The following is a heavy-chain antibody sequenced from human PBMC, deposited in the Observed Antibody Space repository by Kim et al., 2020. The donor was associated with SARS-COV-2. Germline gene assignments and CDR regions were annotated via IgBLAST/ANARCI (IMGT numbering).Heavy chain of an antibody. J-gene: IGHJ6*01. D-gene: IGHD1-1*01. V-gene: IGHV3-9*01. CDR1: GCTFDDYA. CDR2: IMWDGGTI. Sequence: GGSLRLSCVASGCTFDDYAMHWVRQAPGKGLDWVSGIMWDGGTINSVDFVSGRFTISRDNAKNSLYLQLNSLRPEDAAVDYFAKDCCTGTVIYYYGM. CDR3: AKDCCTGTVIYYYGM.